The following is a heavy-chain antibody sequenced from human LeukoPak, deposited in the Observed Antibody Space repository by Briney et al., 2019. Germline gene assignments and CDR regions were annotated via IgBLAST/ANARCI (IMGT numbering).Heavy chain of an antibody. V-gene: IGHV1-18*01. D-gene: IGHD5-18*01. J-gene: IGHJ6*03. CDR2: ISAYNGNT. CDR1: GYTFTSYG. CDR3: ARDSVSWIQLWSTVAYYYYYYMDV. Sequence: GASVKVSCKASGYTFTSYGISWVRQAPGQGLEWMGWISAYNGNTNYAQKLQGRVTMNTDTSTSTAYMELRSLRSDDTAVYYCARDSVSWIQLWSTVAYYYYYYMDVWGKGTTVTVSS.